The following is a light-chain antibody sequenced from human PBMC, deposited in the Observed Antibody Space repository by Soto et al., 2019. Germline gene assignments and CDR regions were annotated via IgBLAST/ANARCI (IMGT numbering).Light chain of an antibody. CDR3: QQYNSYSGT. CDR1: QSISSW. CDR2: DAS. Sequence: DIQMTQSPSTLSASVGDRVTITCRASQSISSWLAWYQQKPGKAPKLLIYDASSLESGAPSRFSGSGSGTEFTLTISSLQPEDFATYYCQQYNSYSGTFGQGTKVEIK. V-gene: IGKV1-5*01. J-gene: IGKJ1*01.